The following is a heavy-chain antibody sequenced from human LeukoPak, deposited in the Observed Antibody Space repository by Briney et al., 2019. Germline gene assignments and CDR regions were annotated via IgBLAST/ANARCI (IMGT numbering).Heavy chain of an antibody. CDR3: ARDNGWQYCSGGSCYLLDY. CDR1: GGTFTIYA. D-gene: IGHD2-15*01. Sequence: EASVKLSCTASGGTFTIYAISWVRQAPGQGREWMGGIIPIFGTANYAQKFQGRVTITADKSTSTAYMELSSLRSEDTAVYYSARDNGWQYCSGGSCYLLDYWGQGTLVTVSS. V-gene: IGHV1-69*06. J-gene: IGHJ4*02. CDR2: IIPIFGTA.